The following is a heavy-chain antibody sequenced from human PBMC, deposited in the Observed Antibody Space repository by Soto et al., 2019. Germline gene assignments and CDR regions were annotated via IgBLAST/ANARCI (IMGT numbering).Heavy chain of an antibody. J-gene: IGHJ4*02. V-gene: IGHV4-31*03. CDR2: IYYSGST. CDR3: ARLGWQQLEFDY. Sequence: SETLSLTCTVSGGSISSGGYYWSWIRQHPGKGLEWIGYIYYSGSTYYNPSLKSRVTISVDTSKNQFSLKLSSVTAADTAVYYCARLGWQQLEFDYWGQGTLVTVSS. CDR1: GGSISSGGYY. D-gene: IGHD6-13*01.